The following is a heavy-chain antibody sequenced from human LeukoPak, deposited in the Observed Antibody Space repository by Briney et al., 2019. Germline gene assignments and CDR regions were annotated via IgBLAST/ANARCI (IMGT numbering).Heavy chain of an antibody. CDR2: TYYRSKWYN. Sequence: SQTLSLTCAISGDSVSSNSAAWNWIRQSPSRGLEWLGRTYYRSKWYNDYAVSVKSRITINPDTSKNQFSLQLNSVTPEDTAVYYCARDKPGLYYDILTGYYAVDWSDPWGQGTLVTVSS. J-gene: IGHJ5*02. CDR3: ARDKPGLYYDILTGYYAVDWSDP. D-gene: IGHD3-9*01. V-gene: IGHV6-1*01. CDR1: GDSVSSNSAA.